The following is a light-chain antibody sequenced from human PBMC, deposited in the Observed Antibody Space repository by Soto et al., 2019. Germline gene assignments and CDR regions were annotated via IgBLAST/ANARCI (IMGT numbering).Light chain of an antibody. J-gene: IGLJ1*01. CDR1: SSDVGSYNL. Sequence: QSALTQPASVSGSPGQSITISCTGTSSDVGSYNLVSWYQQHPGKAPKLMIYEVSKRPSGVSNRLSGSKSGNTASLTISGLQAEDEADYYCCSYAGSSTFAYVLGTGTKVTVL. CDR2: EVS. V-gene: IGLV2-23*02. CDR3: CSYAGSSTFAYV.